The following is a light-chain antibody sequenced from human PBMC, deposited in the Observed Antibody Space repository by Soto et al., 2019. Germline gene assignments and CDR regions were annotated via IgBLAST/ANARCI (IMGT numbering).Light chain of an antibody. CDR1: QSVDTTF. Sequence: EIVLTQSPGSLSLSPGQRATLSCRASQSVDTTFFAWYQKKPGQAPRLLIYGASKRATGIPARFSGSGSGTDFTLIISRLEPEDLAVYYCQQYMSSVTFGQGTQVQIK. CDR2: GAS. V-gene: IGKV3-20*01. J-gene: IGKJ1*01. CDR3: QQYMSSVT.